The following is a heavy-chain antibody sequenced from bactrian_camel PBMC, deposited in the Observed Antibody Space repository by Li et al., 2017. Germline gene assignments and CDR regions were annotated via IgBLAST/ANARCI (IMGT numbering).Heavy chain of an antibody. V-gene: IGHV3S40*01. Sequence: LVASGGGSVQAGGSLRLSCAASGFTFRDYAMIWVRQGPGKGLEWVSGIDTGGGNTYYADSVKGRFTISRDNANNTVYLQMNSLKTDDAGIYFCARGSWDFMVYWGKGTQVTVS. CDR1: GFTFRDYA. J-gene: IGHJ7*01. CDR2: IDTGGGNT. D-gene: IGHD2*01.